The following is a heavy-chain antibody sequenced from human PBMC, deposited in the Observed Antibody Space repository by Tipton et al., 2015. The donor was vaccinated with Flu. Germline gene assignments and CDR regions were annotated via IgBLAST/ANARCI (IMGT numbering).Heavy chain of an antibody. D-gene: IGHD3-10*01. Sequence: TLSPTCTVSGGSISSYYWSWIRQPAGKGLEWIGRIYTSGSTNYNPSLKSRVTMSVDTSKNQFSLKLSSVTAADTAVYYCARVYYGSGPMGYYYGMDVWGQGTTVTVSS. V-gene: IGHV4-4*07. J-gene: IGHJ6*02. CDR1: GGSISSYY. CDR3: ARVYYGSGPMGYYYGMDV. CDR2: IYTSGST.